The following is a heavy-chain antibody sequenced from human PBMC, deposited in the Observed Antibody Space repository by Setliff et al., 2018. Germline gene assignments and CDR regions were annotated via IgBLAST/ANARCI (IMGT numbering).Heavy chain of an antibody. CDR2: IFPSGST. J-gene: IGHJ4*02. CDR1: GGSIGRGSRY. V-gene: IGHV4-61*02. Sequence: SETLSLTCTVSGGSIGRGSRYWSWIRQPAGKGLEWIGRIFPSGSTNYNPSLKSRVTISVDTSKNQFSLKLSSVTAADTAVYYCASLRAPPGDYGGYVDSWGQGTLVTVSS. CDR3: ASLRAPPGDYGGYVDS. D-gene: IGHD4-17*01.